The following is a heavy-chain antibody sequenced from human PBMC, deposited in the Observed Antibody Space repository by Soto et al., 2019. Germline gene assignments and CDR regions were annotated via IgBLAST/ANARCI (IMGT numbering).Heavy chain of an antibody. CDR2: IYYRGNA. CDR1: DDSINSDKYY. J-gene: IGHJ4*02. Sequence: QLQLQESGPGLVKPSETLSLTCSVSDDSINSDKYYWGWIRQPPGKGLEWIGSIYYRGNAYYNPSLQTRFTRSLDKSKSQFSLKLNSVTAADSAVYFCARLEGLATISYYFDFWGPGALVTVSS. CDR3: ARLEGLATISYYFDF. V-gene: IGHV4-39*01. D-gene: IGHD3-9*01.